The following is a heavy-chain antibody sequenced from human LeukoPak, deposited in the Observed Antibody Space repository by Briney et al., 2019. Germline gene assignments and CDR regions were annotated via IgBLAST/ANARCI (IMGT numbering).Heavy chain of an antibody. V-gene: IGHV3-15*01. Sequence: AGGSLRLSCATSGVNFTSAWLTWVRQAPGKGLEWVGRIKSKSVGETTDYAAPVKGRFTISRDDSENTLYLQMNSLKTEDTAVYYCTTHSGNDLRSWGQGTLVTVSS. J-gene: IGHJ5*02. CDR2: IKSKSVGETT. D-gene: IGHD5-12*01. CDR3: TTHSGNDLRS. CDR1: GVNFTSAW.